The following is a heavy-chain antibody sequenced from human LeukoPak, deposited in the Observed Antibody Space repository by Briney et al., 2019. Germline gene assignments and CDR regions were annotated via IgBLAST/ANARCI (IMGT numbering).Heavy chain of an antibody. CDR1: GVSISSYY. Sequence: SETLSLTCTVSGVSISSYYCSWIRQPPGKGLEWIGYIYYSGSTNYNPSLKSRVTISVDTPKNQFSLKLSSVTAADTAVYYCARASGTIFGVVIGPWGQGTLVTVSS. CDR3: ARASGTIFGVVIGP. CDR2: IYYSGST. V-gene: IGHV4-59*01. D-gene: IGHD3-3*01. J-gene: IGHJ5*02.